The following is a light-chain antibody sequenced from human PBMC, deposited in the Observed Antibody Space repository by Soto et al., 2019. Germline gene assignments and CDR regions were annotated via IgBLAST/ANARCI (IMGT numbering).Light chain of an antibody. J-gene: IGLJ2*01. CDR3: CSYAGSFTLT. V-gene: IGLV2-11*01. Sequence: QSVLTQPRSVSGSPGQSVTISCTGTSSDVGRYDYVSWYQQHPGKAPKLIIYDVTRRPSGVPDRFSGSKSGSTASLTISGLHTEDEAHYYCCSYAGSFTLTFGGGTKLTVL. CDR2: DVT. CDR1: SSDVGRYDY.